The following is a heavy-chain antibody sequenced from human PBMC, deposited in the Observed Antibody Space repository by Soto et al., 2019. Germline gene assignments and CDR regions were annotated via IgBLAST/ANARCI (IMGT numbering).Heavy chain of an antibody. V-gene: IGHV5-10-1*01. CDR2: IDPSDSYT. Sequence: GESLKTSCNGSGYSFTSYWISWVRQMPGKGLEWMGRIDPSDSYTNYSPSFQGHVTISADKSISTAYLQWSSLKASDTAMYYCARHIGKQLVRGYYYYGMDVWGQGTTVTVSS. CDR1: GYSFTSYW. J-gene: IGHJ6*02. CDR3: ARHIGKQLVRGYYYYGMDV. D-gene: IGHD6-6*01.